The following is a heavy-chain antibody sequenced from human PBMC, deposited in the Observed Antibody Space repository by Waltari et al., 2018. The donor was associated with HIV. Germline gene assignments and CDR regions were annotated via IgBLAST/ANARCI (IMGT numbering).Heavy chain of an antibody. CDR2: VFYSGTT. CDR1: GASTRDKTYY. V-gene: IGHV4-39*01. CDR3: VEGGDFDH. J-gene: IGHJ4*02. D-gene: IGHD3-16*01. Sequence: LQLQESGPGLAMPSETLSLTCTVSGASTRDKTYYWGWVRQRPGEGLEWIGSVFYSGTTYYSPSLKSRVTISVDTPKRQFSLTLRSVTAADTAVYYCVEGGDFDHWGQGIPVIVSS.